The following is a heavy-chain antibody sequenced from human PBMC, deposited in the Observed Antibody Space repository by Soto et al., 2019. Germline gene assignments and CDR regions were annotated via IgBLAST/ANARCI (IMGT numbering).Heavy chain of an antibody. Sequence: SETLSLTCTVSGGSISSYYWSWIRQPSGKGLEWIGYIYYSGSTNYNPSLKSRVTISVDTSKNQFSLKLSSVTAADTAVYYCARDRVSPLRYYYMDVWGKGTTVTVSS. J-gene: IGHJ6*03. V-gene: IGHV4-59*01. D-gene: IGHD3-3*01. CDR3: ARDRVSPLRYYYMDV. CDR1: GGSISSYY. CDR2: IYYSGST.